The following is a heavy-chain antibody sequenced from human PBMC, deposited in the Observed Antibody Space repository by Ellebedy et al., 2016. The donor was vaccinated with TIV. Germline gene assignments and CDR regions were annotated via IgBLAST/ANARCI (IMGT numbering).Heavy chain of an antibody. CDR2: VNPDSGST. CDR1: GYTFTANY. CDR3: ARVRRGSSGMDV. Sequence: ASVKVSCKASGYTFTANYMHWVRHAPGHGLEWMGWVNPDSGSTNLAQRFQGRVTMTRDTSVNPAYMELSRLESGDTATYYCARVRRGSSGMDVWGQGTTVTVS. J-gene: IGHJ6*02. D-gene: IGHD6-19*01. V-gene: IGHV1-2*02.